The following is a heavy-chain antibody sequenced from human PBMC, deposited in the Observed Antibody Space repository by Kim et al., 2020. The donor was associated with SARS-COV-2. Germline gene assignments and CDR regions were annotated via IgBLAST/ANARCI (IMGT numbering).Heavy chain of an antibody. J-gene: IGHJ4*02. CDR2: INHSGST. CDR1: GGSFSGYY. Sequence: SETLSLTCAVYGGSFSGYYWSWIRQPPGKGLEWIGEINHSGSTNYNPSLKSRVTISVDTSKNQFSLKLSSVTAADTAVYYCARGPFYAFLPHCSGGSCYFDYWGQGTLVTVSS. V-gene: IGHV4-34*01. CDR3: ARGPFYAFLPHCSGGSCYFDY. D-gene: IGHD2-15*01.